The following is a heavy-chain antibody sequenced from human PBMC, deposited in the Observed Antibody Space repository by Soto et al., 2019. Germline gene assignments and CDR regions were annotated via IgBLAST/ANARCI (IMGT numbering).Heavy chain of an antibody. CDR2: IWYDGSNK. CDR1: GFTFSSYG. V-gene: IGHV3-33*01. J-gene: IGHJ6*02. D-gene: IGHD1-26*01. Sequence: GGSLRLSCAASGFTFSSYGMHWVRQAPGKGLEWVAVIWYDGSNKYYADSVKGRFTISRDNSRNTLYLQMNSLRAEDTAVYYCARPSGSYLLYAGMDVWGQGTTVTVSS. CDR3: ARPSGSYLLYAGMDV.